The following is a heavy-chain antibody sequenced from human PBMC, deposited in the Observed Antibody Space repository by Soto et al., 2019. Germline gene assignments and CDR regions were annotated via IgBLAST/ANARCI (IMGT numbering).Heavy chain of an antibody. D-gene: IGHD1-7*01. J-gene: IGHJ6*02. V-gene: IGHV3-30-3*01. CDR3: ERLQELDSRDVYEWIHYGRDV. CDR2: ISYDGSNK. Sequence: GVSLRLSCAASGFTFSSYAMHWVRQAPGKGLEWVAVISYDGSNKYYADSVKGRFTISRDNSKNTLYLQMNSLRADDTAVYYCERLQELDSRDVYEWIHYGRDVWGQGTTFTVPS. CDR1: GFTFSSYA.